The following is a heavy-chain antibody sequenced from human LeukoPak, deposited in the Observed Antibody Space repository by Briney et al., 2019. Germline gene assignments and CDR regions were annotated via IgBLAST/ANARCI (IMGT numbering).Heavy chain of an antibody. J-gene: IGHJ4*02. CDR1: GFTFSTYA. CDR3: ANGGSIAVATPLDY. D-gene: IGHD6-19*01. V-gene: IGHV3-23*01. Sequence: GGSLRLSCAASGFTFSTYAMSWVRQAPGQGLEWVSSISGDGGSTYYAESVKGRFTISRDNSKNTLYLQMNSLRAEDTAVYYCANGGSIAVATPLDYWGQGTLVTVSS. CDR2: ISGDGGST.